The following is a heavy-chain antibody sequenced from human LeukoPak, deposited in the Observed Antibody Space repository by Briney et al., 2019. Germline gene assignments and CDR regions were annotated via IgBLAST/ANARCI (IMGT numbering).Heavy chain of an antibody. Sequence: SETLSLTGTVSGASITNYYWSWIRQSAGKGLEWIGRIYPSGSTHSNPSLKSRVTMSLDTSKTQFSLGLSSVTSADTAVYYCARVRPNWNDGTFDYWGQGTLVTVSS. CDR3: ARVRPNWNDGTFDY. CDR1: GASITNYY. J-gene: IGHJ4*02. D-gene: IGHD1-1*01. CDR2: IYPSGST. V-gene: IGHV4-4*07.